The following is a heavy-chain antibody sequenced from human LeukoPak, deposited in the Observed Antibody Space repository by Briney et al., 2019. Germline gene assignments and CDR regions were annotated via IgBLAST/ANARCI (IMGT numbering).Heavy chain of an antibody. J-gene: IGHJ4*02. CDR3: ARGYYYATIDY. D-gene: IGHD3-22*01. V-gene: IGHV3-30*04. CDR2: ISYDGSNK. CDR1: GFTFSSYA. Sequence: PGGSLRLSCAASGFTFSSYAMHWVRQAPGKGLEWVAVISYDGSNKYYADSVKGRFTISRDNSKNTLYLEMNSLRGEDTAVYYCARGYYYATIDYWGQGTLVTVSS.